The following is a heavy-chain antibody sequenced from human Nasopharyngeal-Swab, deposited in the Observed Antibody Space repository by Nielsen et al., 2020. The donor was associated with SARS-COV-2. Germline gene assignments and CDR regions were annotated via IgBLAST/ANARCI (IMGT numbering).Heavy chain of an antibody. CDR3: AHSSSTAYYFDY. D-gene: IGHD6-13*01. CDR2: IYWDDDK. CDR1: GFSLSTSGVG. Sequence: SGPTLVKPTQTLTLTCTFSGFSLSTSGVGVGWIRQPPGKALEWLALIYWDDDKRYSPSLKSRLTTTTDTSKNQVVITMTNMDPVDTATYYCAHSSSTAYYFDYWGQGTLVTVSS. V-gene: IGHV2-5*02. J-gene: IGHJ4*02.